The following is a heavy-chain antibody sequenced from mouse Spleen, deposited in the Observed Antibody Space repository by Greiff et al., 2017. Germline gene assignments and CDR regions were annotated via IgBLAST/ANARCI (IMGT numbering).Heavy chain of an antibody. CDR3: ARSSYSYAMDY. CDR1: GYAFSSSW. V-gene: IGHV1-82*01. Sequence: VQLQQSGPELVKPGASVKISCKASGYAFSSSWMNWVKQRPGKGLEWIGRIYPGDGDTNYNGKFKGKATLTADKSSSTAYMQLSSLTSEDSAVYFCARSSYSYAMDYWGQGTSVTVSS. D-gene: IGHD2-12*01. J-gene: IGHJ4*01. CDR2: IYPGDGDT.